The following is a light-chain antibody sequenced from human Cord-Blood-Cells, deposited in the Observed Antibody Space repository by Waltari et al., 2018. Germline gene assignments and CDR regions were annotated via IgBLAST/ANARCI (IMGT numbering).Light chain of an antibody. CDR3: AAWDDSLSGRV. Sequence: QSVLTQPPSASGTPGQRVTISRSGSSPNIGSNYVYWYQQLPGTAPKLLIYRNNQRPSGVPDRFSGSKSGTSASLAISGLRSEDEADYYCAAWDDSLSGRVFGGGTKLTVL. J-gene: IGLJ3*02. CDR2: RNN. V-gene: IGLV1-47*01. CDR1: SPNIGSNY.